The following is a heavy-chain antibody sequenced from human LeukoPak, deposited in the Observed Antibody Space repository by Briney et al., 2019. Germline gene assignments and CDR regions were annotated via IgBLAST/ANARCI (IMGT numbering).Heavy chain of an antibody. Sequence: SGPTLVKPTQTLTLTCTFSGFSLSASGVGVGWIRQPPGMGWEWLALIYWDDDKPYSPSLKSRLTITKDTSKNQVVLIVTNMDPMDTATYYCARRRAYDSGTIYSYFDYWGQGTLVTVSS. J-gene: IGHJ4*02. CDR3: ARRRAYDSGTIYSYFDY. V-gene: IGHV2-5*02. CDR2: IYWDDDK. D-gene: IGHD3-10*01. CDR1: GFSLSASGVG.